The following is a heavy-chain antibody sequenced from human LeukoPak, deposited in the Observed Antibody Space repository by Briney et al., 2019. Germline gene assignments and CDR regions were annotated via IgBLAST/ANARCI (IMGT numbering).Heavy chain of an antibody. Sequence: ASVKVSCKASGYTFIHYYMHWVRQAPGQGLEWMGSINPSGGSTSYAQKFQGRLTMTRDTSTNTVYMELSSLRSEDTAVYYCARDRGGGNNWFDPWGQGTLVIVSS. J-gene: IGHJ5*02. CDR3: ARDRGGGNNWFDP. V-gene: IGHV1-46*01. CDR2: INPSGGST. CDR1: GYTFIHYY. D-gene: IGHD2-15*01.